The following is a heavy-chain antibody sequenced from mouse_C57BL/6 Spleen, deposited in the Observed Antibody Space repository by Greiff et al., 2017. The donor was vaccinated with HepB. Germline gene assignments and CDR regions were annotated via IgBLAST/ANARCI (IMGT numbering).Heavy chain of an antibody. CDR2: IWGDWST. CDR1: VFLLSSQG. Sequence: QAHLKVSAPGLVASSQSLSIICTVSVFLLSSQGVIGVRQPPGKGLEWLGVIWGDWSTKYHSALISRLSISKDNSKSQVLLKLNSLHTDDTATYYCARGDAMDYWGQGTSVTVSS. J-gene: IGHJ4*01. CDR3: ARGDAMDY. V-gene: IGHV2-3*01.